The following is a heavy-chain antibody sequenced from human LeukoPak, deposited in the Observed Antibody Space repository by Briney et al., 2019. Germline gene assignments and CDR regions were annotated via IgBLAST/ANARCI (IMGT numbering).Heavy chain of an antibody. CDR2: TKQDGSEK. V-gene: IGHV3-7*01. D-gene: IGHD3-16*01. J-gene: IGHJ4*02. CDR3: VRDGGPFYFDY. Sequence: GGALGLSFAASGFTFSSYSMNWVRQAPGEGLEWVANTKQDGSEKYYVDSVKGRFTISRDNAKNSLYLQMNSLRAEDTAVYYCVRDGGPFYFDYWGQGTLVTVSS. CDR1: GFTFSSYS.